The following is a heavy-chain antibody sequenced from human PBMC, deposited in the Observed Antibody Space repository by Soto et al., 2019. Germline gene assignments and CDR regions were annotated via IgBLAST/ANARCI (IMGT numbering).Heavy chain of an antibody. CDR1: GYTFTTYA. J-gene: IGHJ3*02. Sequence: GASVKVSCKASGYTFTTYAMHWVRQAPGQRLEWMGWINPGNGNTKYSQKFQGRVTITRDTSASTAYMELSSLTSEDTAVYYCARGGYRSGYYGDDAFDIWGQGTMVT. V-gene: IGHV1-3*01. D-gene: IGHD6-19*01. CDR3: ARGGYRSGYYGDDAFDI. CDR2: INPGNGNT.